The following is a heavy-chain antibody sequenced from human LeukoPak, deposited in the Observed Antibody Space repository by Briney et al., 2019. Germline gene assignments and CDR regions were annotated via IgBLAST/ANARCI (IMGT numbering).Heavy chain of an antibody. CDR1: GFTFSSYA. Sequence: PGGSLRLSCAASGFTFSSYAMSWVRQAPGKGLEWVSAISGSGGSTYYADSVKGRFTISRDNSKNTLYLQMNSLRAEDTAVYYCAKDPGPLYSSGWYADAFDIWGQGTMVTVSS. D-gene: IGHD6-19*01. CDR3: AKDPGPLYSSGWYADAFDI. V-gene: IGHV3-23*01. CDR2: ISGSGGST. J-gene: IGHJ3*02.